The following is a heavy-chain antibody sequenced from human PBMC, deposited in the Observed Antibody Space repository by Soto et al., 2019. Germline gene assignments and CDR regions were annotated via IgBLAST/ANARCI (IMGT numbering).Heavy chain of an antibody. CDR2: INHSGST. CDR3: ARGDCSSTSCYIGMTNNWFDP. J-gene: IGHJ5*02. V-gene: IGHV4-31*03. CDR1: GGSISSGGYY. D-gene: IGHD2-2*02. Sequence: SETLSLTCTVSGGSISSGGYYWSWIRQHPGKGLEWIGEINHSGSTNYNPSLKSRVTISVDTSKNQFSLKLSSVTAADTAVYYCARGDCSSTSCYIGMTNNWFDPWGQGTLVTVSS.